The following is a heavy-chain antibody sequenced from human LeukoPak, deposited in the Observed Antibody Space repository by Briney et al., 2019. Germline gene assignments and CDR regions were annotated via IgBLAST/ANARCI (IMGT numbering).Heavy chain of an antibody. CDR2: ISWNSGSI. CDR1: GFTFDDYA. Sequence: GGSLRLSCAASGFTFDDYAMHWVRQAPGKGLEWVSGISWNSGSIGYADSVKGRFTISRDNAKNSLYLQMNSLRAEDTALYYCAKGRSSSWSIPHIDYWGQGTLVTVSS. CDR3: AKGRSSSWSIPHIDY. J-gene: IGHJ4*02. D-gene: IGHD6-13*01. V-gene: IGHV3-9*01.